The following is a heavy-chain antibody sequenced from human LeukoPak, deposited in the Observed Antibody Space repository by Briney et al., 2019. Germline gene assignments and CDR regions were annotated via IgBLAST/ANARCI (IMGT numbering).Heavy chain of an antibody. V-gene: IGHV4-4*02. CDR1: GDSISTNHW. Sequence: SETLSLTCAVSGDSISTNHWWSWVRQPPGKGLEWIGEVYHSGSTNYNPSLKSRVTISVDKSKNLFSLKLTSVTAADTAMYYCASARWDSWGQGTPVTVSS. D-gene: IGHD5-24*01. J-gene: IGHJ4*02. CDR2: VYHSGST. CDR3: ASARWDS.